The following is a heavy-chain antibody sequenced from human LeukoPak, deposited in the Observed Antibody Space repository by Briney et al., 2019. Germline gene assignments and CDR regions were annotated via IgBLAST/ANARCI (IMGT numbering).Heavy chain of an antibody. Sequence: PGGSLRLSCAASGFTFSTYWMSWVRQAPGKGLEWVAVISYDGSNKYYADSVKGRFTISRDNSKNTLYLQMNSLRAEDTAVYYCARDLFAAWTTVVPAPGYWGQGTLVTVSS. CDR1: GFTFSTYW. CDR2: ISYDGSNK. CDR3: ARDLFAAWTTVVPAPGY. J-gene: IGHJ4*02. V-gene: IGHV3-30-3*01. D-gene: IGHD4-23*01.